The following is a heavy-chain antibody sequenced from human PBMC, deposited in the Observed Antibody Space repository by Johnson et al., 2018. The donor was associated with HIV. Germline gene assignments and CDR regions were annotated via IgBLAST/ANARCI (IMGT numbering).Heavy chain of an antibody. J-gene: IGHJ3*02. CDR2: ISWNGGST. D-gene: IGHD4-17*01. CDR3: ARDNGEDAFDI. V-gene: IGHV3-20*04. CDR1: GLTFDDYG. Sequence: VQLVESGGCVVRPGGSLRLSCAASGLTFDDYGMSWVRQAPGKGLEWVSGISWNGGSTGYADSVKGRFSISRDNAKNSLYLQMNSLRAEDTALYYCARDNGEDAFDIWGQGTMVTVSS.